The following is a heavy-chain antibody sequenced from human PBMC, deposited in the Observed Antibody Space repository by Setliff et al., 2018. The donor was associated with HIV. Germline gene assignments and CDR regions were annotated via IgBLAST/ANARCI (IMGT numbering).Heavy chain of an antibody. CDR3: ARKAGYCPHGGCWSPLDY. V-gene: IGHV1-69*05. CDR2: IIPITGTI. D-gene: IGHD2-8*01. Sequence: ASVKVSCKISGDTFTGHAIVWVRQAPGQGLEWMGGIIPITGTIHFAQKFQDRITVTKDESTGTVYMELSSLRAEDTAMYYCARKAGYCPHGGCWSPLDYWGQGTLVTVSS. J-gene: IGHJ4*02. CDR1: GDTFTGHA.